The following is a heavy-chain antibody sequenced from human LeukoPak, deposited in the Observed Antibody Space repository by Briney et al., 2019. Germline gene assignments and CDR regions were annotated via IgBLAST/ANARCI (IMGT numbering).Heavy chain of an antibody. Sequence: ASVKVSCKTSGYIFTSSLIHWVRQAPGQGFEWMGKIHPSDGDTNYAQKFQGRVTMTRDSSTTTVYMEVSSLRSQDTAVYYCAKDLLGGWTWDHWGQGTLLTVSS. CDR1: GYIFTSSL. CDR3: AKDLLGGWTWDH. J-gene: IGHJ4*02. D-gene: IGHD6-19*01. CDR2: IHPSDGDT. V-gene: IGHV1-46*01.